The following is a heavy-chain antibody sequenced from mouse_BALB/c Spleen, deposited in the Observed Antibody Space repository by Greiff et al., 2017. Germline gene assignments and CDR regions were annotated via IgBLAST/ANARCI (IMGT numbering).Heavy chain of an antibody. V-gene: IGHV1-9*01. CDR2: ILPGSGST. CDR3: ARGKIHYYGYGYFDY. Sequence: QVQLQQSGAELMKPGASVKISCKATGYTFSSYWIEWVKQRPGHGLEWIGEILPGSGSTNYNEKFKGKATFTADTSSNTAYMQLSSLTSEDSAVYYCARGKIHYYGYGYFDYWGQGTTLTVSS. CDR1: GYTFSSYW. J-gene: IGHJ2*01. D-gene: IGHD1-2*01.